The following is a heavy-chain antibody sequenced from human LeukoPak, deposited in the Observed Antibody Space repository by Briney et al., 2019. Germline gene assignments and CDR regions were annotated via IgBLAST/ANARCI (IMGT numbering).Heavy chain of an antibody. D-gene: IGHD3-10*01. CDR1: GYTFTGYY. CDR2: INPNSGGT. CDR3: ARAPYYYGSGSYYPGY. Sequence: AASVKVSCKASGYTFTGYYMHWVRQAPGQGLEWMVWINPNSGGTNYAQKFQGRVTMTRDTSISTAYMELSRLRSDDTAVYYCARAPYYYGSGSYYPGYWGQGTLVTVSS. V-gene: IGHV1-2*02. J-gene: IGHJ4*02.